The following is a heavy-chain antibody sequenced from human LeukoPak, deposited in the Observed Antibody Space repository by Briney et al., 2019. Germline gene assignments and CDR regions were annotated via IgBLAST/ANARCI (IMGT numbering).Heavy chain of an antibody. J-gene: IGHJ4*02. D-gene: IGHD3-10*01. V-gene: IGHV3-7*01. CDR1: GFTFSSYW. CDR2: IKQDGSEK. CDR3: ARGTGTVDY. Sequence: GGSLRLSCAASGFTFSSYWMSWVRQAPGKGLEWVANIKQDGSEKYYVDSVKGRFTISRDNAENSLSLQMNSLRAGDTAVYYCARGTGTVDYWGQGTLVTVSS.